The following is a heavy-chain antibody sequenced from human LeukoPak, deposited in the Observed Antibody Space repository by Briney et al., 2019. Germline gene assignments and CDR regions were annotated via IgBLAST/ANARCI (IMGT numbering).Heavy chain of an antibody. D-gene: IGHD1-1*01. CDR1: GYTFMSYW. J-gene: IGHJ5*02. CDR2: INPGDSDT. Sequence: GESLKISSQGVGYTFMSYWIGWVLQMPAKSVEWMWIINPGDSDTRYNPSFQGQVTISVDKFINTAYLQWSSLKASDTATYCSVRGHVYNDHWGQGTLVTVS. V-gene: IGHV5-51*01. CDR3: VRGHVYNDH.